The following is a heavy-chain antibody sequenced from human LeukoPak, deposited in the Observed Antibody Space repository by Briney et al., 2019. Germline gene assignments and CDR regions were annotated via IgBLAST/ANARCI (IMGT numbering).Heavy chain of an antibody. Sequence: TGRSLRPSCAASGFAFSSYGMHWVRQAPGKGLEWVAVISYDGSNKYYADSVKGRFTISRDNSKNTLYLQMNSLRAEDTAVYYCAKAGSYGGIVVVTAIGYWGQGTLVTVSS. J-gene: IGHJ4*02. CDR2: ISYDGSNK. D-gene: IGHD2-21*02. CDR3: AKAGSYGGIVVVTAIGY. V-gene: IGHV3-30*18. CDR1: GFAFSSYG.